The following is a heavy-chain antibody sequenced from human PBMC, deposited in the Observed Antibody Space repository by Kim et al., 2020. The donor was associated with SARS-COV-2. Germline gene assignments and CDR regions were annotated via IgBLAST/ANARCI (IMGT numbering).Heavy chain of an antibody. CDR3: ARDCRVLWFVGHKENWFDP. CDR2: IYYSGST. V-gene: IGHV4-31*03. J-gene: IGHJ5*02. CDR1: GGSISSGGYY. Sequence: SETLSLTCTVSGGSISSGGYYWSWIRQHPGKGLEWIGYIYYSGSTYYNPSLKSRVTISVDTSKNQFSLKLSSVTAADTAVYYCARDCRVLWFVGHKENWFDPWGQGTLVTVSS. D-gene: IGHD3-10*01.